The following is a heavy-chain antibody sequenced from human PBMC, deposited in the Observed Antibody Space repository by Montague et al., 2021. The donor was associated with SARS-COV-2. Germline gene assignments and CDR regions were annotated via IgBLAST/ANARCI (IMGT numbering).Heavy chain of an antibody. CDR3: ARLRDGVVPSPILGVGPYYSYYYMDF. D-gene: IGHD3-10*01. CDR1: GTSFSGYY. J-gene: IGHJ6*03. CDR2: INHGGST. V-gene: IGHV4-34*01. Sequence: SETLSLTCAVHGTSFSGYYWNWIRQPPGKGLEWIGEINHGGSTKYSPSLKSRLTISADTSKNQFSLKLTSVAAADTALYYCARLRDGVVPSPILGVGPYYSYYYMDFWGRGTTVTVSS.